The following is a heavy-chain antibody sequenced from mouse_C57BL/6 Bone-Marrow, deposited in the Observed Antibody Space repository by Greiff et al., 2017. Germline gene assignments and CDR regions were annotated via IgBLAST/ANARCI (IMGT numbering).Heavy chain of an antibody. J-gene: IGHJ3*01. CDR2: IDPSDSYT. D-gene: IGHD2-1*01. CDR1: GYTFTSYW. CDR3: ARLAIYYGNYAWFAY. V-gene: IGHV1-69*01. Sequence: QVQLQQPGAELVMPGASVKLSCKASGYTFTSYWMHWVKQRPGQGLEWIGEIDPSDSYTNYTQKFKGKSTLTVDKSSSTAYMQLSSLTSEDSAVYYCARLAIYYGNYAWFAYWGQGTLVTVSA.